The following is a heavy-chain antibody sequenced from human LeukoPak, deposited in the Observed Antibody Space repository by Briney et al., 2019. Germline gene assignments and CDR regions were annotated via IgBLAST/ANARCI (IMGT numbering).Heavy chain of an antibody. CDR1: GGSISSYY. CDR3: ARHDSSGYYYSYFDY. CDR2: IYYSGST. J-gene: IGHJ4*02. D-gene: IGHD3-22*01. Sequence: SGTLSLTCTVSGGSISSYYWSWIRQPPGKGLEWIGYIYYSGSTNYNPSLKSRVTISVDTSKDQFSLKLSSVTAADTAVYYCARHDSSGYYYSYFDYWGQGTLVTVSS. V-gene: IGHV4-59*08.